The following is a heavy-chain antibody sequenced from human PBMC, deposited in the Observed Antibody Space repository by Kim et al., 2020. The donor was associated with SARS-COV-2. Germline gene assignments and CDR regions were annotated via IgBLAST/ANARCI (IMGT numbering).Heavy chain of an antibody. CDR2: IYYSGST. Sequence: SETLSLTCTVSGGSISSYYWSWIRQPPGKGLEWIGYIYYSGSTNYNPSLKSRVTISVDTSKNQFSLKLSSVTAADTAVYYCARTARIAVAGTFDYYYGMDVWGQGTTVTVSS. CDR1: GGSISSYY. V-gene: IGHV4-59*13. CDR3: ARTARIAVAGTFDYYYGMDV. J-gene: IGHJ6*02. D-gene: IGHD6-19*01.